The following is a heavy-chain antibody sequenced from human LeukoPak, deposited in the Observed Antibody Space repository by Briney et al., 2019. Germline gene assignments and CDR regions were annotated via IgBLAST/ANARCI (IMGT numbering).Heavy chain of an antibody. V-gene: IGHV3-48*01. D-gene: IGHD6-19*01. CDR2: ISSSSSTI. CDR1: GFTFSSYS. CDR3: ARDEYSSGWLGAFDI. J-gene: IGHJ3*02. Sequence: GGSLRLSCAASGFTFSSYSMNWVRQAPGKGLEWVSYISSSSSTIYYADSVEGRFTISRDNAKNSLYLQMNSLRAEDTAVYYCARDEYSSGWLGAFDIWGQGTMVTVSS.